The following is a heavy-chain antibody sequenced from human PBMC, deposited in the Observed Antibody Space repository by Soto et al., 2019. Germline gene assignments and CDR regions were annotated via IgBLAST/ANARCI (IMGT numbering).Heavy chain of an antibody. D-gene: IGHD3-22*01. J-gene: IGHJ4*02. CDR3: ATNHDDISGRTPLLFDS. CDR1: GDSIGSGGYY. Sequence: QVQLQESGPGLVKPSQTLALTCTVSGDSIGSGGYYWDRIRQHPGKGPEWIGYIHYSGNTYYNLSLKSRRTISLDTSKHQFSLHLSSVTAADTAVYYCATNHDDISGRTPLLFDSWGQGTLVTVSS. CDR2: IHYSGNT. V-gene: IGHV4-31*03.